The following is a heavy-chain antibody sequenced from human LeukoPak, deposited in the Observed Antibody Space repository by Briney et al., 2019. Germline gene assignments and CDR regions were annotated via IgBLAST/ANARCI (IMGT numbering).Heavy chain of an antibody. Sequence: ASVKVSCKASGYTFTSHYIHWVRQAPGQGPEWMGIMNPSGGSTSYAQKFQGRVTVTRDTSTSTVYMELSSLRSEDTAVYYCAGAHSIAVAGGNFDYWGQGTLVTVSS. CDR2: MNPSGGST. CDR1: GYTFTSHY. CDR3: AGAHSIAVAGGNFDY. D-gene: IGHD6-19*01. J-gene: IGHJ4*02. V-gene: IGHV1-46*01.